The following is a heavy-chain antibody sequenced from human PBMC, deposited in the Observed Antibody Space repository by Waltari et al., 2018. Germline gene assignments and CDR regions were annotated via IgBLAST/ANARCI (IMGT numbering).Heavy chain of an antibody. Sequence: QVQLVQSGAEVKKRGTSVKVSCKASGYTFTTYDIIWVRQAAGQGLEWMGYTNPNSGKTVYAQKFQGRVTITSDTTINTAYMELSSLTSGDTAMYYCARELRRDESWGQGTLVTVSP. CDR3: ARELRRDES. J-gene: IGHJ5*02. CDR1: GYTFTTYD. CDR2: TNPNSGKT. D-gene: IGHD1-7*01. V-gene: IGHV1-8*03.